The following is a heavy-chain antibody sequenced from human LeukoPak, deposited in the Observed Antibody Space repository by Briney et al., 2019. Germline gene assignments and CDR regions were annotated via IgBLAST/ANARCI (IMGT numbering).Heavy chain of an antibody. D-gene: IGHD1-26*01. J-gene: IGHJ6*03. CDR3: AVGNYYYYCMDV. V-gene: IGHV1-69*13. CDR2: IIPIFGTA. CDR1: GGTFSSYA. Sequence: ASVKVSCKASGGTFSSYAISWVRQAPGQGLEWMGGIIPIFGTANYAQKFQGRVTITADESTSTAYMELSSLRSEDTAVYYCAVGNYYYYCMDVWGKGTTVTVSS.